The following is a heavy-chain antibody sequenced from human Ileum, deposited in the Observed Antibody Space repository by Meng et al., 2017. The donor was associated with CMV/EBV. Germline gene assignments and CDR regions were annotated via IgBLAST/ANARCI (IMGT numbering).Heavy chain of an antibody. J-gene: IGHJ3*02. Sequence: IHWAGQAPGKGLEWVAVISYDGKNKNYADSVKGRITISRDNSKNTLYLQLNSLRPDDTAVYYCARDSWYGRVDIAAIPTAGSFDIWGQGTMVTVSS. CDR3: ARDSWYGRVDIAAIPTAGSFDI. D-gene: IGHD2-2*03. V-gene: IGHV3-30*03. CDR2: ISYDGKNK.